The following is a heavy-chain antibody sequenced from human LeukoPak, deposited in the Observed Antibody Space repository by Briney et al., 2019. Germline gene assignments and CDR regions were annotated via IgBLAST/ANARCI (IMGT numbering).Heavy chain of an antibody. V-gene: IGHV3-21*01. CDR3: ARGSGRNPYYFDY. CDR1: GFTFSSYS. D-gene: IGHD3-10*01. CDR2: ISSSGSYI. J-gene: IGHJ4*02. Sequence: GGSLRLSCAASGFTFSSYSMNWVRQAPGKGLEWVSSISSSGSYIYYADSVKGRFTISRDNAKNSLYLQMNSLRAEDTAVYYCARGSGRNPYYFDYWGQGTLVTVSS.